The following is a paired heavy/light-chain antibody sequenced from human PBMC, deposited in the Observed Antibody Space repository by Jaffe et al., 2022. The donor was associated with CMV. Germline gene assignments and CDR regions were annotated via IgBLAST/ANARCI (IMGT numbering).Heavy chain of an antibody. V-gene: IGHV4-39*01. D-gene: IGHD3-3*01. Sequence: QLQLQESGPGLVKPSETLSLTCTVSRGSISSSSYYWGWVRQPPGKGLEWIGSIYYTGSTYYNPSLKSRVTMSVDTSKNQFSLKLSSVTAADTAVYYCTRITREWLSPNYWGQGTLVTVSS. CDR1: RGSISSSSYY. J-gene: IGHJ4*02. CDR3: TRITREWLSPNY. CDR2: IYYTGST.
Light chain of an antibody. Sequence: EIVLTQSPGTLSLSPGERATLSCRASQSVSSTYLAWYQQKPGQAPRLLIYGASSRATGIPDRFSGSVSGTDFTLTISRLEPEDFAMYYCHQYGSSQGTFGQGTKVEVK. V-gene: IGKV3-20*01. CDR2: GAS. CDR1: QSVSSTY. J-gene: IGKJ1*01. CDR3: HQYGSSQGT.